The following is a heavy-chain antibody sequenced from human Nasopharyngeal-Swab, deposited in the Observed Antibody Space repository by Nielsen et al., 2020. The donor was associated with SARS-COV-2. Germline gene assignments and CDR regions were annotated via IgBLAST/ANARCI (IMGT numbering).Heavy chain of an antibody. J-gene: IGHJ4*02. V-gene: IGHV3-7*01. CDR2: IQQDGDIT. CDR3: ARGSSADSGWGYY. D-gene: IGHD2-15*01. Sequence: GESLKISCVTSGFTFGRYWMTWVRQAPGKGLEWVANIQQDGDITYYLESVKGRFTISRDNAKNTLYLQMNSLRAEDTAVYYCARGSSADSGWGYYWGQGTLVTVSS. CDR1: GFTFGRYW.